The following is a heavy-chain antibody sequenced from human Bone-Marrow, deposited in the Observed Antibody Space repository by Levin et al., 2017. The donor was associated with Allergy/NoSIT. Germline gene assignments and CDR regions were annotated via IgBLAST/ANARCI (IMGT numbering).Heavy chain of an antibody. V-gene: IGHV3-23*01. CDR1: GFTFSNYI. Sequence: PGESLKISCAASGFTFSNYIMTWVRQAPGKGLEWVSAISSTGGSTFYTNSVKGRFTISRDNSRNTLDLQMDSLRADETAVYYCAPIRPKSAFDVWGQGTMVTVSS. D-gene: IGHD1-1*01. CDR2: ISSTGGST. CDR3: APIRPKSAFDV. J-gene: IGHJ3*01.